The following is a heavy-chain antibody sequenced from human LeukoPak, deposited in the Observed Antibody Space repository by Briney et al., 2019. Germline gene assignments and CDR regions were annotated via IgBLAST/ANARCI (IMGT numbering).Heavy chain of an antibody. D-gene: IGHD5-18*01. V-gene: IGHV1-18*01. CDR2: ISGGYNGDS. Sequence: ASVKVSCKTSGYNFRHYGISWVRQAPGQGLEWMAWISGGYNGDSNYALKLRGRLTMTTDTSTSTAYMELRSLRSDDTAVYYCARGWLNTARSWDYMDVWGKGTTVTVSS. CDR1: GYNFRHYG. CDR3: ARGWLNTARSWDYMDV. J-gene: IGHJ6*03.